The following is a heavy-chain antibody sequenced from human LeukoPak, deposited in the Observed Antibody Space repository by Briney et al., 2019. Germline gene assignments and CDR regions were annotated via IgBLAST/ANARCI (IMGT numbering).Heavy chain of an antibody. V-gene: IGHV3-23*01. CDR1: GFTFSSYA. Sequence: PGGSLRLSCAASGFTFSSYAMSWVRQAPGKGLEWVSAISGNGGSTSYADSVEGRFTISRDNAKNTMYLQMNSLRAEDTAVYYCAKNYYDILNGYYIDWGQGTLVTVSS. CDR3: AKNYYDILNGYYID. D-gene: IGHD3-9*01. J-gene: IGHJ4*02. CDR2: ISGNGGST.